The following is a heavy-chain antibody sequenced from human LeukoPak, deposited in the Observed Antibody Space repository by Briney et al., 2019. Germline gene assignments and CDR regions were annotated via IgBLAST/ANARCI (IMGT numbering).Heavy chain of an antibody. CDR1: GFTFDDHG. D-gene: IGHD6-13*01. Sequence: GGSLRLSCAASGFTFDDHGMNWVRQAPGKGLEWVSGINRNGGSTGYADSVKGRFTMSRDNAKNSLFLQMNSLRAEDTAVYYCARFALSSSLDYWGQGTLVTVSP. CDR2: INRNGGST. CDR3: ARFALSSSLDY. J-gene: IGHJ4*02. V-gene: IGHV3-20*04.